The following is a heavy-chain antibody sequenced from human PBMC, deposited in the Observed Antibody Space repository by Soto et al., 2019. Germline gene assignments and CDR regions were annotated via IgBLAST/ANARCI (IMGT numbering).Heavy chain of an antibody. CDR2: IIPIFGTA. CDR1: GGTFSSYA. Sequence: ASVKVSCKASGGTFSSYAISWVRQAPGQGLEWMGGIIPIFGTANYAQKFQGRVTITADESTSTAYMELSSLRSEDTAVYYWASSSSSPFDAFDIWGQGTMVTVSS. V-gene: IGHV1-69*13. CDR3: ASSSSSPFDAFDI. J-gene: IGHJ3*02. D-gene: IGHD6-6*01.